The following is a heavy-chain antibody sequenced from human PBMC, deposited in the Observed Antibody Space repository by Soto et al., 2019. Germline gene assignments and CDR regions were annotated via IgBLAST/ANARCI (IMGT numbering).Heavy chain of an antibody. CDR3: ARDSGGWLGDKDY. Sequence: GGSLRLSCAASGFTFSIYSMNWIRQSPGKGLEWVSSISSRTDRIFYADSVKGRFTISRDNAKDSLYLQMDSLRVEDTAVYYCARDSGGWLGDKDYWGRGTLVTVSS. CDR2: ISSRTDRI. D-gene: IGHD6-19*01. CDR1: GFTFSIYS. J-gene: IGHJ4*02. V-gene: IGHV3-21*01.